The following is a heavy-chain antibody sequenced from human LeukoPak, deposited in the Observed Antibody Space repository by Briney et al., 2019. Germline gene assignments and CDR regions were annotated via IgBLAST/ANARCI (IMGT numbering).Heavy chain of an antibody. Sequence: SETLSLTCTLSGGSVSSSSYYWGWIRQSPGKGLEWIGRIYTSGSTNYNPSLKSRVTMSVDTSKNQFSLKLSSVTAADMAVYYCARDRGSGSYLDYWGQGTLVTVSS. CDR1: GGSVSSSSYY. CDR3: ARDRGSGSYLDY. CDR2: IYTSGST. V-gene: IGHV4-39*07. J-gene: IGHJ4*02. D-gene: IGHD3-10*01.